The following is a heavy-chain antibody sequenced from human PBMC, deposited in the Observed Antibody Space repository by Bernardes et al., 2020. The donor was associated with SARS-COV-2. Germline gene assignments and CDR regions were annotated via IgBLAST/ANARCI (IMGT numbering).Heavy chain of an antibody. J-gene: IGHJ6*02. V-gene: IGHV3-7*03. D-gene: IGHD6-13*01. Sequence: GGSLRLSCAASGFTLSTFWMTWVRQAPGKVLEWVCNINQDVSEKYYADSVKGRFTISRDNAKNSLNLQMNNLRADDTAVYYCGRDRYTSGSMDVWGQGTTVIV. CDR1: GFTLSTFW. CDR2: INQDVSEK. CDR3: GRDRYTSGSMDV.